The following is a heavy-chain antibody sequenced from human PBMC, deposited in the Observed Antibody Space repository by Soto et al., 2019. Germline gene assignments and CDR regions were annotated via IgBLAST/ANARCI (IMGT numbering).Heavy chain of an antibody. V-gene: IGHV4-4*07. CDR3: ARACSSNSCYDVFDY. J-gene: IGHJ4*02. CDR1: GSSISSYN. D-gene: IGHD2-2*01. CDR2: IYTSGST. Sequence: SETLSLTSTASGSSISSYNWCWLRQPAGKGLEWIGRIYTSGSTNYNPSLKSRVTMSVDTSKNQFSLKLSSVTAADTAVYYCARACSSNSCYDVFDYWGQGTLVT.